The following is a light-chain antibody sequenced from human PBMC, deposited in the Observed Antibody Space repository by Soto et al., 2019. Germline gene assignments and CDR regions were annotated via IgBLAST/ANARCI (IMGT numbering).Light chain of an antibody. V-gene: IGLV2-14*01. J-gene: IGLJ1*01. CDR1: SSDVGAYNY. Sequence: QSALTQPASVSGSPGQSIAISCTGTSSDVGAYNYVSWYQQYPGKAPKLVIYDVTNRPSGVSNRFSGSKSGSTASLTISGLQAEDEAVYYCSSYTISSTYVFGTGTKLTVL. CDR2: DVT. CDR3: SSYTISSTYV.